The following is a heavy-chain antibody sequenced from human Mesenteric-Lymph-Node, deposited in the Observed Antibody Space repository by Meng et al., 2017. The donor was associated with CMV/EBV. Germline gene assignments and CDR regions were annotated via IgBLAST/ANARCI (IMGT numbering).Heavy chain of an antibody. Sequence: GESLKISCAASGFTFSSYAVSWVRQAPGKGLEWVSAISGSGGSTNYADSVKGRFTISRDNSKNTLYLQMNSLRAEDMAVYYCAKRSDVSGFTIKGYFDYWGQGTLVTVSS. CDR3: AKRSDVSGFTIKGYFDY. D-gene: IGHD3-22*01. CDR1: GFTFSSYA. CDR2: ISGSGGST. V-gene: IGHV3-23*01. J-gene: IGHJ4*02.